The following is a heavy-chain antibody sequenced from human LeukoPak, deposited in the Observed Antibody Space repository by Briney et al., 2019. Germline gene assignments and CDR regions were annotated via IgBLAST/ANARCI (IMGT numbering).Heavy chain of an antibody. CDR3: ASPDSSGYVDY. Sequence: SCKASGFTFSSYGMHWVRQAPGKGLEWVAVIWYDGSNKYYADSVKGRFTISRDNSKNTLYLQMNSLRAEDTAVYYCASPDSSGYVDYWGQGTLVTVSS. D-gene: IGHD3-22*01. CDR1: GFTFSSYG. J-gene: IGHJ4*02. V-gene: IGHV3-33*01. CDR2: IWYDGSNK.